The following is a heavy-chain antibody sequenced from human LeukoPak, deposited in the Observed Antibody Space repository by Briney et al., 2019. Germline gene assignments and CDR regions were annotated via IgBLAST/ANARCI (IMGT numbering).Heavy chain of an antibody. CDR1: GGSISGYY. V-gene: IGHV4-59*01. CDR2: IYYSGST. J-gene: IGHJ3*02. Sequence: SGTLSLTCTVSGGSISGYYWNWIRQPPGKGLEWIGYIYYSGSTNSNPSLKSRVTILADTSKNQLSLKVSSVTAADTAVYYCARDRGGSYYDSSGSVTNIWGQGTMVTVSS. CDR3: ARDRGGSYYDSSGSVTNI. D-gene: IGHD3-22*01.